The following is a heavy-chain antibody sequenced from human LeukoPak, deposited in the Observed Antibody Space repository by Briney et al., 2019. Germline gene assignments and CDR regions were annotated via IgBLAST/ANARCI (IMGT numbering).Heavy chain of an antibody. CDR2: IYYSGTT. Sequence: SETLSPTCTVSGGFISYYYWSWIRQSPGEGLEWIGYIYYSGTTNYNPSLKSRVTISVDTSKNQFSLQLRSVTAADTAVYYCAREDPQTTVPEGMDVWGQGTTVTVSS. D-gene: IGHD4-17*01. CDR3: AREDPQTTVPEGMDV. V-gene: IGHV4-59*01. CDR1: GGFISYYY. J-gene: IGHJ6*02.